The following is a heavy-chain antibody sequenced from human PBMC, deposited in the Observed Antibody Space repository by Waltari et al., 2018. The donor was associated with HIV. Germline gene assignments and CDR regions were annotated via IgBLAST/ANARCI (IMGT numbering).Heavy chain of an antibody. CDR3: ARLEGLRGGDLIDS. V-gene: IGHV4-39*01. D-gene: IGHD2-21*02. CDR1: GGSISSTYHS. J-gene: IGHJ4*02. Sequence: QLQLQESGPGLVKPSETLSLTCTVSGGSISSTYHSWGWIRQPPGKGLEWIGSIYYSGRTYYTPSLKSRVTISVDTSKNQFSLKLSSVTAADTAVYYCARLEGLRGGDLIDSWGQGTLVTVSS. CDR2: IYYSGRT.